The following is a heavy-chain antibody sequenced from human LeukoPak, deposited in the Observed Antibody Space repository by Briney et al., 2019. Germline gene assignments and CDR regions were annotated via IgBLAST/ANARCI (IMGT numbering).Heavy chain of an antibody. J-gene: IGHJ5*02. CDR1: GGSIGSSY. CDR2: IYTSGTT. V-gene: IGHV4-4*07. CDR3: ARGYGSGVYST. D-gene: IGHD3-10*01. Sequence: SETLSLTCSISGGSIGSSYFSWIRQPAGKGLEWIGRIYTSGTTIYNPSLESRVSMSIDTATNQFSLKVNSVTAADTAVYFCARGYGSGVYSTWGQGTLVSVSS.